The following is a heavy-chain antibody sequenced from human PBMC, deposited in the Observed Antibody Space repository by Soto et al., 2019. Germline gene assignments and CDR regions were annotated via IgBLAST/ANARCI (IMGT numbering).Heavy chain of an antibody. CDR2: IYYSGST. CDR1: GGSISSGGYY. V-gene: IGHV4-31*03. D-gene: IGHD6-13*01. J-gene: IGHJ6*02. Sequence: QVQLQESGPGLVKPSQTLSLTCTVSGGSISSGGYYWSWIRQHPGKGLEWIGYIYYSGSTYYNPSLKRRVTISVDTSKNQFSLKLSSVTAADTAVYYCARAPYSSSWPLTADYYGMDVWGQGTTVTVSS. CDR3: ARAPYSSSWPLTADYYGMDV.